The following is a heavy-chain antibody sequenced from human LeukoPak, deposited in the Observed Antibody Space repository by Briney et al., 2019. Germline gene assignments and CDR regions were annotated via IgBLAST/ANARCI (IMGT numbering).Heavy chain of an antibody. D-gene: IGHD5-24*01. CDR3: AREDGALPPFDP. CDR2: IHYSGSN. V-gene: IGHV4-39*07. J-gene: IGHJ5*02. Sequence: PSETLSLTCTVSGGSISSSHYYWGWIRQAPGKGLEWIGSIHYSGSNLYNLSLKSRVTISVDTSKNQFSLKLRSVTAADTAVYYCAREDGALPPFDPWGQRTLVTVSS. CDR1: GGSISSSHYY.